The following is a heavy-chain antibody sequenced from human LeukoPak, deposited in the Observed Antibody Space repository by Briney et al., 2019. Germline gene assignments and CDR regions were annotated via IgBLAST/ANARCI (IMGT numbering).Heavy chain of an antibody. D-gene: IGHD1-26*01. CDR1: GYTFTSYG. J-gene: IGHJ2*01. Sequence: ASVKVSCKASGYTFTSYGISWVRQAPGQGLEWKGWISAYNGNTTYAQKLQGRVTMTTDTSTSTAYMELRSLRSDDTAVYYCARGGATDPYWYFDLWGRGTLVTVSS. CDR3: ARGGATDPYWYFDL. V-gene: IGHV1-18*01. CDR2: ISAYNGNT.